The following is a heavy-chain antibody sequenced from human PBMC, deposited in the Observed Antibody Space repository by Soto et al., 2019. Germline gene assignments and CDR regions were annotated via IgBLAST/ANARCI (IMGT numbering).Heavy chain of an antibody. Sequence: SETLSLTCTVSGGSVSSGSYYWSWIRQPPGKGLEWIGYIYYSGSTNYNPSLKSRVTISVDTSKNQFSLKLSSVTAADTAVYYCARDGYCSGGSCYPRYYFDYWGQGTLVTVSS. CDR3: ARDGYCSGGSCYPRYYFDY. CDR2: IYYSGST. D-gene: IGHD2-15*01. CDR1: GGSVSSGSYY. J-gene: IGHJ4*02. V-gene: IGHV4-61*01.